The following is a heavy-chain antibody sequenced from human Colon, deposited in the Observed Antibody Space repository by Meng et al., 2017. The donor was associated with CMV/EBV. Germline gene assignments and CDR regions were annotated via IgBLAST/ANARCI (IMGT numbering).Heavy chain of an antibody. CDR3: TRGTGYNYGTGYLDY. D-gene: IGHD5-24*01. CDR2: IDPNTGDT. CDR1: GHTFTDYF. Sequence: QVRLLQSGAEVKKPGASVRVSCKTSGHTFTDYFIHWVRQAPGQGLEWMGWIDPNTGDTKFAVKFQGWVTLTTNTSISTAYMELSRLKSDDTAVYYCTRGTGYNYGTGYLDYWGQGTLVTVSS. V-gene: IGHV1-2*04. J-gene: IGHJ4*02.